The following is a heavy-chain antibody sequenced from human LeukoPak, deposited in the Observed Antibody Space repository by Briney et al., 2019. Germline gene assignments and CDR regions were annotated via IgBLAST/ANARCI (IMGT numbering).Heavy chain of an antibody. D-gene: IGHD1-26*01. CDR3: VHGGSYYSY. V-gene: IGHV3-23*01. J-gene: IGHJ4*02. CDR1: GFTSIAYA. CDR2: ISGGGVTT. Sequence: GGSLRLSCVGSGFTSIAYALTWARQAPGKGLEWVSGISGGGVTTYYADSVKGRFTISRDNSKNTLYLQMNSLRADDTAIYYCVHGGSYYSYWGQGTLVTVSS.